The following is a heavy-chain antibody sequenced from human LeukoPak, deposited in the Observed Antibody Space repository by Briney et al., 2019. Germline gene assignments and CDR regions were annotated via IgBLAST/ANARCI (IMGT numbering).Heavy chain of an antibody. CDR2: IKKFGDTT. CDR3: ANQQTPSFW. Sequence: PGGSLTLSCAACGFTFSRYSMTWVRHFPGKGLECVSKIKKFGDTTHYADPVKGRFTISRDNSGYILYLQMNSLTAEETALHYCANQQTPSFWWGQGTLVSVS. CDR1: GFTFSRYS. J-gene: IGHJ4*02. D-gene: IGHD2-15*01. V-gene: IGHV3-23*05.